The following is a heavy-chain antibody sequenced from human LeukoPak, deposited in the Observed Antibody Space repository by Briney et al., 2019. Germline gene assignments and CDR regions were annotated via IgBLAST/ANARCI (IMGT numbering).Heavy chain of an antibody. V-gene: IGHV4-61*01. CDR3: ARRDSSGYSDY. CDR2: TYYSGST. Sequence: SETLSLTCTVSGYSISSGYYWSWIRQPPGKGLEWIGYTYYSGSTNYNPSLKSRVTISVDTSKNQFSLKLSSVTAADTAVYYCARRDSSGYSDYWGQGTLVTVSS. J-gene: IGHJ4*02. CDR1: GYSISSGYY. D-gene: IGHD3-22*01.